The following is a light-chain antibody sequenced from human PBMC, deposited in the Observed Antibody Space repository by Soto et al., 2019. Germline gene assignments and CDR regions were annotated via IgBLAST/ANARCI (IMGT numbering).Light chain of an antibody. V-gene: IGKV3-15*01. Sequence: EVVMTQSPATLSVSPGERATLSCRASQSVSSNLAWYQHKPGQAPRLLIYGASTRATGIPARFSGSGSGTEFTLTMSSLQSEDFAVYYCQQYNNWPPLTFGGGTNVDIK. CDR2: GAS. CDR3: QQYNNWPPLT. CDR1: QSVSSN. J-gene: IGKJ4*01.